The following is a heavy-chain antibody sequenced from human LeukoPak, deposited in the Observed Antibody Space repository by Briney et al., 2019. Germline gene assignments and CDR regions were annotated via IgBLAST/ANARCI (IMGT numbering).Heavy chain of an antibody. CDR1: GFTFSSYA. CDR2: ISSNGGST. Sequence: PGGSLRLSCSASGFTFSSYAMHWVRQAPGKGLEYVSAISSNGGSTYYADSVKGRFTISRDNSKNTLYLQMNSLRAEDTAVYYCAKDGEAYCGGDCYTWGDYYFDYWGQGTLVTVSS. V-gene: IGHV3-64*04. J-gene: IGHJ4*02. D-gene: IGHD2-21*02. CDR3: AKDGEAYCGGDCYTWGDYYFDY.